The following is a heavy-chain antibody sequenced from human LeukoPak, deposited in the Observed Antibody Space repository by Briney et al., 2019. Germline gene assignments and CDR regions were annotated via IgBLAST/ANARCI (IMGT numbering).Heavy chain of an antibody. CDR2: IYTSGST. V-gene: IGHV4-4*07. D-gene: IGHD6-13*01. CDR1: GGSISSYY. J-gene: IGHJ4*02. Sequence: SQTLSLTCTVSGGSISSYYWSWIRQAAGKGLQWIGRIYTSGSTTYHPSLKTRLTMSVATSKNQFSLKLSSVPAADTAVYYCARGGSSWQSFDYWGQGTLVTVSS. CDR3: ARGGSSWQSFDY.